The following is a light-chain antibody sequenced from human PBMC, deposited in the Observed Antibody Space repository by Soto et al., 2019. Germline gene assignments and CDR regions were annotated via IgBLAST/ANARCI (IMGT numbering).Light chain of an antibody. Sequence: DIQMTQSPSSLSASVGDRVTITCRASQSISDYLNWYQQKPGKGPKLLIYVASNLQSGVPSRFSGTGSGTDFILTISSLQPEDFATYYCQQSYSTPLTFGGGIKVEIK. J-gene: IGKJ4*01. CDR2: VAS. CDR1: QSISDY. CDR3: QQSYSTPLT. V-gene: IGKV1-39*01.